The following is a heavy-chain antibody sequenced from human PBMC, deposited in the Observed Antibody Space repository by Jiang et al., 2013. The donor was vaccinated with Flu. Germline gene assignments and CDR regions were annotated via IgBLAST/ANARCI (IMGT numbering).Heavy chain of an antibody. CDR2: IYWNGDE. D-gene: IGHD3-10*01. CDR3: AHVAGGGAYSYDYYNGLDF. Sequence: KPTQTLTLTCTFYGFSLYTNGVGVAWVRQTPGKALEWLALIYWNGDERYSPSLKTRLTITKDASRNQVVLKMTNVGPVDTATYFCAHVAGGGAYSYDYYNGLDFWGQGTTVTVSS. V-gene: IGHV2-5*01. CDR1: GFSLYTNGVG. J-gene: IGHJ6*02.